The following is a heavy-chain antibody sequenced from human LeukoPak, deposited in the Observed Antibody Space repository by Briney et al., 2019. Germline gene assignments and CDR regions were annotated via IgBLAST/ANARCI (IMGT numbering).Heavy chain of an antibody. V-gene: IGHV3-7*01. CDR1: GFTFSSYW. J-gene: IGHJ3*02. CDR2: IKQDGSEK. CDR3: AREVTYNGNDYSFYAFDI. D-gene: IGHD1-20*01. Sequence: GGSLRLPCAASGFTFSSYWMSWVRQAPGKGLEWVANIKQDGSEKYYVDSVKGRFTISRDNAKNSLYLQMNSLRAEDTAVYYCAREVTYNGNDYSFYAFDIWGQGTMVTVSS.